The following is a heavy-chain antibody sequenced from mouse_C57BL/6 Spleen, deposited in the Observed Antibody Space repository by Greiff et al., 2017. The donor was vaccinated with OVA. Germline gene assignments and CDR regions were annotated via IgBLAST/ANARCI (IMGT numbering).Heavy chain of an antibody. CDR1: GYAFSSSW. J-gene: IGHJ4*01. V-gene: IGHV1-82*01. Sequence: QVQLQQSGPELVKPGASVKISCKASGYAFSSSWMNWVKQRPGKGLEWIGRIYPGDGDTNYNGKFKGKATLTADKSSSTAYMQLSSLTSEDSAVYFCARYDDGYYVGYAMDYWGQGTSVTVSS. CDR3: ARYDDGYYVGYAMDY. CDR2: IYPGDGDT. D-gene: IGHD2-3*01.